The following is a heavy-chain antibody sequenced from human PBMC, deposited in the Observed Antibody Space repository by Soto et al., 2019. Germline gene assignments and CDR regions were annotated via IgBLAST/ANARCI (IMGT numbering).Heavy chain of an antibody. J-gene: IGHJ4*02. D-gene: IGHD1-20*01. CDR2: ISGSGGRT. CDR1: GFTFSSYA. Sequence: PGGSLRLSCAASGFTFSSYAMSWVRQAPGKGLEWVSAISGSGGRTYYADSVKGRFTISRDNSKNTLYLQMNSLRAEDTAVYYCAKARYHRYNWNYWGQGTLVTVSS. CDR3: AKARYHRYNWNY. V-gene: IGHV3-23*01.